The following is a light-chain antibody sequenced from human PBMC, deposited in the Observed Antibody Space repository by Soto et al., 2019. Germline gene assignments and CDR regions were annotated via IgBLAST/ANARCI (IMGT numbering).Light chain of an antibody. CDR2: DVS. V-gene: IGLV2-14*01. CDR3: SSHTSSSTRVV. CDR1: NSDVGGYNY. Sequence: QSALTQPASVSGSPGQSITISRTGTNSDVGGYNYVSWYQQHPGKAPKLLIYDVSNRPSGVSNRFSASKSGNTASLTISGLQAEDEADYYCSSHTSSSTRVVFGGGTKLTVL. J-gene: IGLJ2*01.